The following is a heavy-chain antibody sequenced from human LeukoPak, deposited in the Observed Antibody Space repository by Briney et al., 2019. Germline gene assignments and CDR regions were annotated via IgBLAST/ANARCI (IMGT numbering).Heavy chain of an antibody. CDR1: GFTFSSYW. V-gene: IGHV3-74*01. Sequence: GGSLRLSCAASGFTFSSYWMHWVRQVPGKGLVWVSRIRGDGSTAIYADSVKGRFTISRDNSKNTLYLQTSSLRAEDTAVYYCARASTTVPNLLDYWGQGTLATVSS. D-gene: IGHD4-17*01. CDR2: IRGDGSTA. CDR3: ARASTTVPNLLDY. J-gene: IGHJ4*02.